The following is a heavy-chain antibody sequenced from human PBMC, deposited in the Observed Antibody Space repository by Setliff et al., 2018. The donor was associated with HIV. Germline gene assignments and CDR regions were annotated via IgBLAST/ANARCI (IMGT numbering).Heavy chain of an antibody. CDR1: GVSAGSGSFY. CDR3: ASRRMRGNSHGYFDY. V-gene: IGHV4-61*02. J-gene: IGHJ4*02. D-gene: IGHD5-18*01. CDR2: VYVTGSS. Sequence: SETLSLTCTVSGVSAGSGSFYWSWIRQPAGRGLEWIGRVYVTGSSAYNPSLKSRVSMSVLGSRNQISLKLTSVTAADTAVYYCASRRMRGNSHGYFDYWGRGILVTVSS.